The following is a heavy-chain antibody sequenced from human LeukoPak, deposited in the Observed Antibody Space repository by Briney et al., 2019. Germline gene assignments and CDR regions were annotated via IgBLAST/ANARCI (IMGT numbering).Heavy chain of an antibody. V-gene: IGHV3-48*01. J-gene: IGHJ3*02. D-gene: IGHD3-22*01. CDR1: GFTFSSYW. CDR2: ISSSSSTI. Sequence: GGSLRLSCAASGFTFSSYWMSWVRQAPGKGLEWVSYISSSSSTIYYADSVKGRFTISRDNAKNSLYLQMNSLRAEDTAVYYCARDSYYDSSGRAPHDAFDIWGQGTMVTVSS. CDR3: ARDSYYDSSGRAPHDAFDI.